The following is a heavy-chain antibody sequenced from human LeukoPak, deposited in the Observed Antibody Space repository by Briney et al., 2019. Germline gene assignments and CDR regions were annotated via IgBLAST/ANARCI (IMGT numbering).Heavy chain of an antibody. V-gene: IGHV3-74*01. J-gene: IGHJ4*02. CDR3: AKASSDYDKFPFFDY. Sequence: PGGSLRLSCEVSGFTFSIYWMHWIRQAPGKGLVWVSRINNDGSSIGYADSVKGRLTISRDNAKNTLYLQMNSLRAEDTAVYYCAKASSDYDKFPFFDYWGQGTPVTVSS. D-gene: IGHD5-12*01. CDR2: INNDGSSI. CDR1: GFTFSIYW.